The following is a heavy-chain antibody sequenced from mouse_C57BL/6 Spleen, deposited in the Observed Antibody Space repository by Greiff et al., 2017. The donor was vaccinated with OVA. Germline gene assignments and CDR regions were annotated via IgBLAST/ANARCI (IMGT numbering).Heavy chain of an antibody. CDR3: TTWDYYGSTVDY. CDR1: GFNIKDDY. CDR2: IDPENGDT. D-gene: IGHD1-1*01. Sequence: VQLQQSGAELVRPGASVKLSCTASGFNIKDDYMHWVKQRPEQGLEWIGWIDPENGDTEYAPKFQGKATITADTSSNTAYLQLSSLTSEDTAVYYCTTWDYYGSTVDYWGQGTTLTVSS. V-gene: IGHV14-4*01. J-gene: IGHJ2*01.